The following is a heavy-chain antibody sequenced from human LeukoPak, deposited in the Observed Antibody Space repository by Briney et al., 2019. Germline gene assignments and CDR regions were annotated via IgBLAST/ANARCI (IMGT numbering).Heavy chain of an antibody. J-gene: IGHJ4*02. CDR3: ARGRGWLQSTPFDY. D-gene: IGHD5-24*01. Sequence: SETLSLTCTVSGGSISSYYWSWIRQPPGKGVEWIGYIYYSGGTNYNPSLKSRVTISVDTSKNQFSLKLSSVTAADTAVYYCARGRGWLQSTPFDYWGQGTLVTVSS. CDR1: GGSISSYY. V-gene: IGHV4-59*01. CDR2: IYYSGGT.